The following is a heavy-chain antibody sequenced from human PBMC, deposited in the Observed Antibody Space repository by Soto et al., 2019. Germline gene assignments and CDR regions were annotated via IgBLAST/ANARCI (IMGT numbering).Heavy chain of an antibody. Sequence: GGSLRLSCAASGFTFSSYEMNWVRQAPGKGLEWVSYISSSGYIIYYADSVKGRFTISRDNAKNSMYLQMNSLRAADTAVYYCASPDKTGYLPYGMDVRRRRTTGTASS. D-gene: IGHD3-9*01. CDR2: ISSSGYII. CDR3: ASPDKTGYLPYGMDV. J-gene: IGHJ6*02. V-gene: IGHV3-48*03. CDR1: GFTFSSYE.